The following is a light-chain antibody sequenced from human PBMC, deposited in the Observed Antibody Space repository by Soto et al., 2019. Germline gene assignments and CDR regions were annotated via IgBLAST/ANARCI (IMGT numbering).Light chain of an antibody. CDR1: QSIGTY. CDR2: GAS. V-gene: IGKV1-39*01. Sequence: DIQVTQSPSSLSASVGDRVTITCRASQSIGTYLNWYHQKPGKAPQLLIYGASTLQSGVPSRFSGSGSGTHFTLTINSLQPEDFGTFSCQQSHSTPTFGQGTKVDIK. CDR3: QQSHSTPT. J-gene: IGKJ1*01.